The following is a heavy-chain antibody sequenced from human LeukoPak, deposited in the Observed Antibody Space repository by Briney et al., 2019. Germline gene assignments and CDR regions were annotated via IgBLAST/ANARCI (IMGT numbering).Heavy chain of an antibody. CDR1: GGSISSGSYY. Sequence: PSETLSLTCTVSGGSISSGSYYWGWIRQPPGKGLEWIGSIYYSGSTYYNPSLKSRVTISLDTSKNQFSLKLYSVTAADTAVFYCARFGPQPAAAVYWGQGTPVTVSS. D-gene: IGHD6-13*01. J-gene: IGHJ4*02. CDR2: IYYSGST. V-gene: IGHV4-39*07. CDR3: ARFGPQPAAAVY.